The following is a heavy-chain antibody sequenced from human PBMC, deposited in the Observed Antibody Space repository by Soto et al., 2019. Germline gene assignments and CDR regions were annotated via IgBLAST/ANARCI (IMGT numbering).Heavy chain of an antibody. CDR3: ARELGYYDFTPNAFDI. V-gene: IGHV3-7*01. D-gene: IGHD3-3*01. CDR1: GFTFSSYW. Sequence: GGSLRLSCAASGFTFSSYWMSWVRQAPGKGLEWVANIKQDGSEKYYVDSVKGRFTISRDNAKNSLYLQMNSLRAEDRAVYYCARELGYYDFTPNAFDIWGQGTMVTVSS. J-gene: IGHJ3*02. CDR2: IKQDGSEK.